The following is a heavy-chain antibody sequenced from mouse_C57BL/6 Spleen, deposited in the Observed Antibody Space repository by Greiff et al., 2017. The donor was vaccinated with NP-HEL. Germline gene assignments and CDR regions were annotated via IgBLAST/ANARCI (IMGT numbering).Heavy chain of an antibody. CDR3: ELGRGGFDY. CDR2: IYPRSGNT. V-gene: IGHV1-81*01. J-gene: IGHJ2*01. Sequence: QVHVKQSGAELARPGASVKLSCKASGYTFTSYGISWVKQRTGQGLEWIGEIYPRSGNTYYNEKFKGKATLTADKSSSTAYMELRSLTSEDSAVYFCELGRGGFDYWGQGTTLTVSS. D-gene: IGHD4-1*01. CDR1: GYTFTSYG.